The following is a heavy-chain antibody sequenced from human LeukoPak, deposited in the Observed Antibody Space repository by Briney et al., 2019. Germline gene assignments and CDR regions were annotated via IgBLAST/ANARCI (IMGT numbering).Heavy chain of an antibody. V-gene: IGHV4-61*02. CDR2: IYTSGST. Sequence: SETLSLTCTVSGGSISSGGYYWSWIRQPAGKGLEWIGRIYTSGSTNYNPSLKSRVTMSVDTSKNQLSLKLSSVTTADTAVYYCARDSIVDGTFEYWGQGTLVTVSS. D-gene: IGHD3-16*02. CDR3: ARDSIVDGTFEY. CDR1: GGSISSGGYY. J-gene: IGHJ4*02.